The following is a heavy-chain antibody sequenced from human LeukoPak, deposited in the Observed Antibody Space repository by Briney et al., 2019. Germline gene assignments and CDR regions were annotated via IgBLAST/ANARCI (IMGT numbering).Heavy chain of an antibody. CDR1: GFTFDDYA. J-gene: IGHJ4*02. CDR3: ARDSYDYGSGSYG. D-gene: IGHD3-10*01. V-gene: IGHV3-9*01. CDR2: ISWNSGSI. Sequence: GGSLRLSCAASGFTFDDYAMHWVRQAPGKGLEWVSGISWNSGSIGYADSVKGRFTIPRDNAKNSLYLQMNSLRAEDTAVYYCARDSYDYGSGSYGWGQGTLVTVSS.